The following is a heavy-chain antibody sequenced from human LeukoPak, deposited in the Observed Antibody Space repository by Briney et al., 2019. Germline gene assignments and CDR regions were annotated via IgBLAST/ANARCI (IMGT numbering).Heavy chain of an antibody. D-gene: IGHD3-3*01. J-gene: IGHJ4*02. CDR2: IIVMGGST. Sequence: GGSLRLSCADSRFTFSSGALRSVRQAPGKGLWRGSLIIVMGGSTHHADFVKGRFTISRDNTKNTLHLQMNSLRPDDTAVYYCAKGNYKYAVWSGHDYWGQGTLVTVSS. CDR1: RFTFSSGA. CDR3: AKGNYKYAVWSGHDY. V-gene: IGHV3-23*01.